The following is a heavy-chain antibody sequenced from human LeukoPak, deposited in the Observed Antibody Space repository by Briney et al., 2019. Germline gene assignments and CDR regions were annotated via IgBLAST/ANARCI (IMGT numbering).Heavy chain of an antibody. J-gene: IGHJ4*02. Sequence: GGSRRLSCAASGFTFSDYYMSWIGQVPGKGLEWVSYISSSSSYTNYVDSVKGRFTISRDNAKNSLYLQMNSLRAEDTAVYYCASVYYDSSGYSNDYWGQGTLVTVSS. CDR2: ISSSSSYT. CDR1: GFTFSDYY. CDR3: ASVYYDSSGYSNDY. V-gene: IGHV3-11*03. D-gene: IGHD3-22*01.